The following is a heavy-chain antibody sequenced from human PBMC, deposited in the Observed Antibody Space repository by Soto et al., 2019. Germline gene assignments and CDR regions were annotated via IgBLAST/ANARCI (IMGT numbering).Heavy chain of an antibody. J-gene: IGHJ6*02. CDR2: ISHTGSV. CDR1: GGSFSGDF. CDR3: ASAKFDSCSFSYYGLDV. Sequence: QVQLQQWGAGLLKPSETLSLTCAGSGGSFSGDFWTWVRQSPGKGLEWMGEISHTGSVNYSPSLKSRISISLDTATNHLSLCLTSVTAADTDVYYCASAKFDSCSFSYYGLDVWCQGTTVTVSS. D-gene: IGHD2-15*01. V-gene: IGHV4-34*02.